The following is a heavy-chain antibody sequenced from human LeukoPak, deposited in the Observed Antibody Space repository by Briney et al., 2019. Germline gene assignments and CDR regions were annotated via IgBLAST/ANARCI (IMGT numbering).Heavy chain of an antibody. CDR3: AKNGNRGSGSYYSRLDY. D-gene: IGHD3-10*01. CDR2: ISGSGGST. J-gene: IGHJ4*02. V-gene: IGHV3-23*01. Sequence: GGSLRLSCAASGFTFSNYWMSWVRQAPGKGLEWVSAISGSGGSTYYADSVKGRFTISRDNSKNTLYLQMNSLRAEDAAVYYCAKNGNRGSGSYYSRLDYWGQGTLVTVSS. CDR1: GFTFSNYW.